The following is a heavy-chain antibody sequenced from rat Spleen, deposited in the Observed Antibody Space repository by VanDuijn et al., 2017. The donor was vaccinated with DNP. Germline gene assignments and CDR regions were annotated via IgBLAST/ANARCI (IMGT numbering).Heavy chain of an antibody. CDR3: ARHPDY. V-gene: IGHV2-6*01. D-gene: IGHD3-1*01. CDR2: MSRGGTT. Sequence: QVQLKESGPGLVQPSQTLSLTCTVSGFSVNNYTVTWVRQPPGKGLEWVAAMSRGGTTYYNSTLKSRLSISRDTSKSQVFLEMISPQTEDTAMYFCARHPDYWGQGIMVTVSS. CDR1: GFSVNNYT. J-gene: IGHJ2*01.